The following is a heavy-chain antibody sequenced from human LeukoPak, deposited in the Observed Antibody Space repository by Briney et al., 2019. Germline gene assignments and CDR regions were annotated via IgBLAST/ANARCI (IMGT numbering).Heavy chain of an antibody. V-gene: IGHV3-48*03. CDR3: AKVGPNSSGWYFNAFDI. Sequence: PGGSLRLSCAASGFTFSSYEMNCVRQAPGKGLEWVSYISSSGSTIYYADSVKGRFTISRDNAKNSLYLQMNSLRAEDTAVYYCAKVGPNSSGWYFNAFDIWGQGTMVTVSS. CDR2: ISSSGSTI. CDR1: GFTFSSYE. D-gene: IGHD6-19*01. J-gene: IGHJ3*02.